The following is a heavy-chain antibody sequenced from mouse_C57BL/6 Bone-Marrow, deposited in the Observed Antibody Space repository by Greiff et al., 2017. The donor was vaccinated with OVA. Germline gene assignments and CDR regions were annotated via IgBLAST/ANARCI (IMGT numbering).Heavy chain of an antibody. CDR3: ARGGYYDYDGWYFDV. V-gene: IGHV1-72*01. J-gene: IGHJ1*03. D-gene: IGHD2-4*01. CDR1: GYTFTSYW. Sequence: VQLQQPGAELVKPGASVKLSCKASGYTFTSYWMHWVKQRPGRGLEWIGRIDPNSGGTKYNKKFKSKATLTVDKPSSTAYMQLSSLTSEDSAVYYCARGGYYDYDGWYFDVWGTGTTVTVSS. CDR2: IDPNSGGT.